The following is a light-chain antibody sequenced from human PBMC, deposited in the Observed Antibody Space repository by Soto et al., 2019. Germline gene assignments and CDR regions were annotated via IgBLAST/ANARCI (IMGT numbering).Light chain of an antibody. CDR2: DVS. V-gene: IGLV2-14*03. CDR1: SSDVGGYNY. Sequence: QSALTQPASVSGSPGQSITISCTGASSDVGGYNYVSWYQQHPGKAPTLMIYDVSNRPSGVSNRFSGSKSGNTASLTISGRTDEVEGDDSCSSYTTRSALYLLGPSTHVTVL. J-gene: IGLJ1*01. CDR3: SSYTTRSALYL.